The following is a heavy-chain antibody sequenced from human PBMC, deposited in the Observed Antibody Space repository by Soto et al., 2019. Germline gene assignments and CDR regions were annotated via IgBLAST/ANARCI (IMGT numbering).Heavy chain of an antibody. J-gene: IGHJ3*02. CDR2: IYSGGKT. CDR3: ARMASLREWLVNAFDM. D-gene: IGHD6-19*01. Sequence: PGGSLRLSCASSWFTVSTNYISWVRQAPGKGLEWVSIIYSGGKTYYADSVKGRFVISRDNSKNTLYLQMNSLRVEDTAVYYCARMASLREWLVNAFDMWGQGTTVTVSS. V-gene: IGHV3-53*01. CDR1: WFTVSTNY.